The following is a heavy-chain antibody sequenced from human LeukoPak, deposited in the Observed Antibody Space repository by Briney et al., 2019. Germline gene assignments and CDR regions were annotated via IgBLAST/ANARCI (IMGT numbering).Heavy chain of an antibody. Sequence: PSETLSLTCAVYGGSFSGYYWSWIRQPPGKGLEWIGEINHSGSTNYNPSLKSRVTISVDTSKNQFSLKLSSVTAADTAVYYCARHPIFSGMGSELWFDPWGQGTPVTVSS. D-gene: IGHD3-10*01. V-gene: IGHV4-34*01. CDR3: ARHPIFSGMGSELWFDP. J-gene: IGHJ5*02. CDR2: INHSGST. CDR1: GGSFSGYY.